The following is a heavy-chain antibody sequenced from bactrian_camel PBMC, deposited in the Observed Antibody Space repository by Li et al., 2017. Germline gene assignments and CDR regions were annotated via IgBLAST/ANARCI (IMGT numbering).Heavy chain of an antibody. V-gene: IGHV3S40*01. J-gene: IGHJ6*01. CDR3: ATERGAGYEDYSDLEQLDFGY. CDR2: ITTGGGSI. D-gene: IGHD4*01. CDR1: GFTFSIND. Sequence: GGGLVQPGGSLRLSCAASGFTFSINDMSWVRQAPGKRLEWVSRITTGGGSIYYADSVKGRFIISRDDPKSTLYLQMNSLKTEDSGVYYCATERGAGYEDYSDLEQLDFGYWGQGTQVTVS.